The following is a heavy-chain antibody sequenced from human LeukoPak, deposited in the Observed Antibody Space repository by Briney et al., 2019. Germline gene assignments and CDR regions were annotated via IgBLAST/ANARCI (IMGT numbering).Heavy chain of an antibody. V-gene: IGHV3-30-3*01. CDR1: GFTFSSYA. J-gene: IGHJ6*02. Sequence: GRSLRLSCAASGFTFSSYAMHWVRQAPGKGLEWVAVISYDGSNKYYADSVKGRFTISRDNSKNTLYLQMNSLRAEDTAVYYCARERFYGMDVWGQGTTVTVSS. D-gene: IGHD4-17*01. CDR2: ISYDGSNK. CDR3: ARERFYGMDV.